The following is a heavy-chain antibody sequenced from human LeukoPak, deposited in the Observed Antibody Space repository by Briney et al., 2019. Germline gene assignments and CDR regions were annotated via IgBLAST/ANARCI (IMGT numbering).Heavy chain of an antibody. CDR2: IKQDGSEK. V-gene: IGHV3-7*03. CDR3: ARDYPHSSWYYGMDV. CDR1: GFTFSSYW. Sequence: GSLRLSCAASGFTFSSYWVSWVRQAPGKGLEWVANIKQDGSEKYYVDSVKGRFTISRDNAKNSLYLQMNSLRAEDTAVYYCARDYPHSSWYYGMDVWGQGTTVTVSS. D-gene: IGHD6-13*01. J-gene: IGHJ6*02.